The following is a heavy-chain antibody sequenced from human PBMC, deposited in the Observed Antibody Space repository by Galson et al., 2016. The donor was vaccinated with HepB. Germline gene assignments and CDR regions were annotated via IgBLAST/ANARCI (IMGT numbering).Heavy chain of an antibody. CDR1: GFTLSNSA. D-gene: IGHD6-19*01. Sequence: SLRLSCAASGFTLSNSAMSWVRQAPGKGLEWVSAMSDSGGSTYYADSVKGRITISRDNSKNTLYLQMNSLKAEDTAVYYCARDEGCSNGWSDWGQGTLVTVSS. J-gene: IGHJ4*02. CDR3: ARDEGCSNGWSD. CDR2: MSDSGGST. V-gene: IGHV3-23*01.